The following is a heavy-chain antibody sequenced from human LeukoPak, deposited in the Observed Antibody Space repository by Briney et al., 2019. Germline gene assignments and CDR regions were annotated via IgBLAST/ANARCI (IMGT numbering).Heavy chain of an antibody. Sequence: SVKVSCKAPGGTFSSYAISWVRQAPGQGLEWMGGIIPIFGTANYAQKFQGRVTITADESTSTAYMELSSLRSEDTAVYYCARARALFYCSSTSCYGFDPWGQGTLVTVSS. J-gene: IGHJ5*02. D-gene: IGHD2-2*01. V-gene: IGHV1-69*13. CDR1: GGTFSSYA. CDR3: ARARALFYCSSTSCYGFDP. CDR2: IIPIFGTA.